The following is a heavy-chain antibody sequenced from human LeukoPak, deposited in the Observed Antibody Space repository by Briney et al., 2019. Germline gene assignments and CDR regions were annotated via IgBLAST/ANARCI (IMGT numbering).Heavy chain of an antibody. V-gene: IGHV3-7*01. J-gene: IGHJ3*02. CDR3: AREGDGFDI. CDR2: IKQDVGDE. Sequence: PGGSLRLSCAGSGFTFSRYRISWVRQAPGKGLEWVASIKQDVGDEYYGDSVKGPFIISRDNGKNSLFLQMNSLRAEDTAVYYCAREGDGFDIWGQGTMVTVYS. CDR1: GFTFSRYR.